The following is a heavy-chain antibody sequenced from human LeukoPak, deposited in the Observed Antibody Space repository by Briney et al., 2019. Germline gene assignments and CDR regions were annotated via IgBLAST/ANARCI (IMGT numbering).Heavy chain of an antibody. V-gene: IGHV4-59*08. CDR1: GGSISSYY. CDR2: INYSGST. CDR3: ARHVYDYTDAFDI. Sequence: PSETLSLTCTVSGGSISSYYWSWIRQPPGKGLEWIGYINYSGSTNYNPSLKSRVTISVDTSKNQFSLKLSSVTAADTAVYYCARHVYDYTDAFDIWGQGTMVTVSS. D-gene: IGHD4-4*01. J-gene: IGHJ3*02.